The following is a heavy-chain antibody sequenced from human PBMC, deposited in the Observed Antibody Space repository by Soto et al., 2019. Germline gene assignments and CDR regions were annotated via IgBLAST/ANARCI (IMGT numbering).Heavy chain of an antibody. Sequence: QVQLVQSGAEVKKPGSSVKVSCKASGGTFSRYAISWVRQAPGQGLEWMGGFIPAFETANYAQKFQGRVTITADESTSTVYMELSGLRSEDTAMYYCAKGTSSWNNWFDPWGQGTLLTVSS. V-gene: IGHV1-69*01. D-gene: IGHD6-13*01. J-gene: IGHJ5*02. CDR2: FIPAFETA. CDR3: AKGTSSWNNWFDP. CDR1: GGTFSRYA.